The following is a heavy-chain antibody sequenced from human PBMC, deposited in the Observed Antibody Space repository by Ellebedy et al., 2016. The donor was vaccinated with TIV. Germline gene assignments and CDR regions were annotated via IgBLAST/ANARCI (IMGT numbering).Heavy chain of an antibody. D-gene: IGHD4-11*01. CDR1: GFTFGRYR. CDR3: ARDRGDYSISGP. CDR2: IKSDGSSP. J-gene: IGHJ5*02. V-gene: IGHV3-74*01. Sequence: GESLKISCVASGFTFGRYRMHWVRQAPGNKLVWVSRIKSDGSSPTYADSVKGRFTTSRDNARNTLYLQMNSLRGEDTAVYFCARDRGDYSISGPWGQGTLVTVSS.